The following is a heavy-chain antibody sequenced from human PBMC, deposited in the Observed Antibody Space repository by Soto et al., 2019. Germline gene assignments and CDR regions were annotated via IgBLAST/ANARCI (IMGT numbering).Heavy chain of an antibody. D-gene: IGHD2-15*01. CDR2: IFHSGYT. Sequence: QVQLQESGPGLVKPSGTLSLNCAVSSGSISSRNWWSWVRQPPGKGLEWIGEIFHSGYTSYNPSLKSRVTISVDKSKKQFSLKLSSVTAAYTAGYYCARHGLGDCSGGSCYGLDNWGQGTLVTVSS. CDR3: ARHGLGDCSGGSCYGLDN. CDR1: SGSISSRNW. J-gene: IGHJ4*02. V-gene: IGHV4-4*02.